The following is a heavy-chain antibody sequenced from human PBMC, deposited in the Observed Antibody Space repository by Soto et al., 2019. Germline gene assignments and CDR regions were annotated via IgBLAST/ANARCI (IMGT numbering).Heavy chain of an antibody. J-gene: IGHJ6*02. Sequence: QVQLVESGGGVVQPGRSLRLSCAASGFTFSSYGMHWVRQAPGKGLEWVAVIWYDGSNKYYADSVKGRFTISRDNSKNPLYLQMNSLRAEDKAVYYCARDREVLWFEENYYAMDVWGQGTTVTVSS. V-gene: IGHV3-33*01. CDR3: ARDREVLWFEENYYAMDV. CDR1: GFTFSSYG. D-gene: IGHD3-10*01. CDR2: IWYDGSNK.